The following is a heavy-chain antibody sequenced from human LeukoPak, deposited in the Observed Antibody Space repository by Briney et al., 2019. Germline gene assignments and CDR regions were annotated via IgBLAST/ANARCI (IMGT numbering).Heavy chain of an antibody. CDR3: ARDLNFWSGYYTAICYFDY. D-gene: IGHD3-3*01. CDR1: GFTFSSYS. J-gene: IGHJ4*02. V-gene: IGHV3-21*01. Sequence: GESLRLSCAASGFTFSSYSMNWVRQAPGKGLEWVSSISSSSSYIYYADSVKGRFTISRDNAKNSLYLQMNSLRAEDTAVYYCARDLNFWSGYYTAICYFDYWAREPWSPSPQ. CDR2: ISSSSSYI.